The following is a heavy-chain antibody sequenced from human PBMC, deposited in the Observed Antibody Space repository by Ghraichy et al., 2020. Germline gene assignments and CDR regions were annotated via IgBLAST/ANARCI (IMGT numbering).Heavy chain of an antibody. CDR3: AREYYDFWSGYSNPYFDI. V-gene: IGHV3-11*01. D-gene: IGHD3-3*01. CDR2: ISSSGSTI. J-gene: IGHJ3*02. Sequence: GGSLRLSCAASGFTFSDYYMSWIRQAPGKGLEWVSYISSSGSTIYYADSVKGRFTISRDNAKNSLYLQMNSLRAEDTAVYYCAREYYDFWSGYSNPYFDIWGQGTMVTVSS. CDR1: GFTFSDYY.